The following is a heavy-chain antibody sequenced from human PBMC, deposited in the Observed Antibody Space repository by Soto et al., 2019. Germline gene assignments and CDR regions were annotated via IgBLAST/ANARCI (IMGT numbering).Heavy chain of an antibody. Sequence: QVQLVQSGAEVKKPGSSVKVSCKASGGTFSSYAISWVRQAPGQGLEWMGGIIPIFGTANYAQKFQCRVTITADESTSTAYMELSSLRSEDTAVYYCARDRPIARDIAGPFDPWGQGTLVTVSS. V-gene: IGHV1-69*19. CDR1: GGTFSSYA. J-gene: IGHJ5*02. CDR3: ARDRPIARDIAGPFDP. D-gene: IGHD5-12*01. CDR2: IIPIFGTA.